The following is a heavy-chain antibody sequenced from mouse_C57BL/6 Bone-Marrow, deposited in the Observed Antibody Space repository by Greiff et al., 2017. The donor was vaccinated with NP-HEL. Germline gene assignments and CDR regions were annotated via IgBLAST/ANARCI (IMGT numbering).Heavy chain of an antibody. J-gene: IGHJ2*01. CDR1: GFTFTDYY. CDR3: ARSIYDGYYGYFDY. CDR2: IRNKANGYTT. V-gene: IGHV7-3*01. D-gene: IGHD2-3*01. Sequence: EVQVVESGGGLVQPGGSLSLSCAASGFTFTDYYMSWVRQPPGKALEWLGFIRNKANGYTTEYSASVKGRFTISRDNSQSILYLQMNALRAEDSATYYCARSIYDGYYGYFDYWGQGTTLTVSS.